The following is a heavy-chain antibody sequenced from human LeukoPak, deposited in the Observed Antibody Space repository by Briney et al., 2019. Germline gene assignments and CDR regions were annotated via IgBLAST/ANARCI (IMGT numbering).Heavy chain of an antibody. CDR2: IRYDGSNK. V-gene: IGHV3-30*02. CDR1: GFTFSSYG. CDR3: AKGGLVDFWSGYLLPDY. J-gene: IGHJ4*02. Sequence: GGSLRLSSAASGFTFSSYGMHWVRQAPGKGLEWVAFIRYDGSNKYYADSVKGRFTISRDNSKNTLYLQMNSLRAEDTAVYYCAKGGLVDFWSGYLLPDYWGQGTLVTVSS. D-gene: IGHD3-3*01.